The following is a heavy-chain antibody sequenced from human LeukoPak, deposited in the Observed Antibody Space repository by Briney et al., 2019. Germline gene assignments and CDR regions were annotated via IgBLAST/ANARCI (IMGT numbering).Heavy chain of an antibody. CDR3: ATLSRYHSDGYSSRGCTDY. D-gene: IGHD5-24*01. CDR2: VNRNSDGA. J-gene: IGHJ4*02. Sequence: GASVKVSCKASGYTFTAYNMHWVRQAPGQGLEWMGWVNRNSDGANYAQKFQGRVTMTKDTSISTAYMELRGLSSDDTAIYYCATLSRYHSDGYSSRGCTDYWGQGTQVTVSS. CDR1: GYTFTAYN. V-gene: IGHV1-2*02.